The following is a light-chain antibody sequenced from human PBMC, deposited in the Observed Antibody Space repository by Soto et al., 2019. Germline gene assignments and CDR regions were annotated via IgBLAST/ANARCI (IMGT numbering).Light chain of an antibody. CDR1: QIVSSNY. CDR2: DAF. V-gene: IGKV3D-20*01. CDR3: QQYGDSPRGT. J-gene: IGKJ4*01. Sequence: EVVLTQSPASLSLSPGERATLSCGASQIVSSNYLAWYQQKPGLAPRLLIYDAFTRATGVPDRFRGSGSGTDFTLTINRLEPEDSAVYYCQQYGDSPRGTFGGGTKVEIK.